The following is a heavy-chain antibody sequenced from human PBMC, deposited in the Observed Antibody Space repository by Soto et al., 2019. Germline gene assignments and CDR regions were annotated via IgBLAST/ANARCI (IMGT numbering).Heavy chain of an antibody. CDR3: ATDRGLAPFDN. J-gene: IGHJ4*01. Sequence: QVQLVESGGGVVQPGTSLRLSCTACGSTFSTYAMHWVRQAPGKGLEWVAVIWDDGRKQFYADSVKGRFTISRDNSKNMLYLQMHSLRVEDTSVYFCATDRGLAPFDNWGQGTLVTVSS. CDR1: GSTFSTYA. CDR2: IWDDGRKQ. D-gene: IGHD4-17*01. V-gene: IGHV3-33*03.